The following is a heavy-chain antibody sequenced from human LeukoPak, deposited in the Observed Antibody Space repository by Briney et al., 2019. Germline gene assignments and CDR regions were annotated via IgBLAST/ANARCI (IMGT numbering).Heavy chain of an antibody. Sequence: GGSLRLSCAASGFTFSSYSMNWVRQAPGKGLEWVSAISGSGGSTYYADSVKGRFTISRDNSKNTLYLQVNSLRAEDTAVYYCAKASSSWPRGPFDYWGQGTLVTVSS. CDR1: GFTFSSYS. CDR3: AKASSSWPRGPFDY. CDR2: ISGSGGST. J-gene: IGHJ4*02. D-gene: IGHD6-13*01. V-gene: IGHV3-23*01.